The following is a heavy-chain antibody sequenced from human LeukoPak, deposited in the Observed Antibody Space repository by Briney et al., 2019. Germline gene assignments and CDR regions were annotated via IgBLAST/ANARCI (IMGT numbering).Heavy chain of an antibody. D-gene: IGHD6-19*01. J-gene: IGHJ4*02. CDR2: IYYSGST. Sequence: PSETLSLTCTVSGGSISSYYWSWIRRPPGKGLEWIGYIYYSGSTNYNPSLKSRVTISVDTSKNQFSLKLSSVTAADTAVYYCARARKAVAGNTFDYWGQGTLVTVSS. CDR3: ARARKAVAGNTFDY. V-gene: IGHV4-59*12. CDR1: GGSISSYY.